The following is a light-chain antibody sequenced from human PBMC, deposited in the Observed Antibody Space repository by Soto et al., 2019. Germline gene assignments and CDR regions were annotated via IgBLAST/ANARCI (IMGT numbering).Light chain of an antibody. Sequence: EIVLTQSPSTLSLSPGERATLSCRASQTVSSSLAWYQQKPGQAPKLLIYDASNRATGIPARFSGSGSGADFTLTISSLEPEDFALYYYQQHINWPFTFGGGTKVEIK. CDR2: DAS. CDR1: QTVSSS. V-gene: IGKV3-11*01. CDR3: QQHINWPFT. J-gene: IGKJ4*01.